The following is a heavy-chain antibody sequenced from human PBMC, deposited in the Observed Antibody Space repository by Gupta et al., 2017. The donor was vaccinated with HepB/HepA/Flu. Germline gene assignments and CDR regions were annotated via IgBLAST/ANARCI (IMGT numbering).Heavy chain of an antibody. CDR1: GFTFSNAW. D-gene: IGHD3-22*01. CDR2: LKSKTDGGTT. J-gene: IGHJ4*02. V-gene: IGHV3-15*01. Sequence: EVQLVESGGGLVKPGGSLRLSCAASGFTFSNAWMSWVRQAPGKGLEWVGRLKSKTDGGTTDYAAPVKGRFTISRDDSKNTLYLQMNSLKTEDTAVYYCTTATEQPISGPFQTYYYDSSGYPHDYWGQGTLVTVSS. CDR3: TTATEQPISGPFQTYYYDSSGYPHDY.